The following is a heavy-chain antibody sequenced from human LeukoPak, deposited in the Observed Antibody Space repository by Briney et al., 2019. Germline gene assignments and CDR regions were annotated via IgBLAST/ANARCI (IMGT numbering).Heavy chain of an antibody. D-gene: IGHD3-9*01. CDR3: ARSLLRYFDWPTDY. CDR2: ISSSGSTI. Sequence: GGSLRLSCAASGFTFSSYGMSWVRQAPGKGPEWVSYISSSGSTIYYADSVKGRFTISRDNAKNSLYLQMNSLRAEDTAVYYCARSLLRYFDWPTDYWGQGTLVTVSS. V-gene: IGHV3-48*04. CDR1: GFTFSSYG. J-gene: IGHJ4*02.